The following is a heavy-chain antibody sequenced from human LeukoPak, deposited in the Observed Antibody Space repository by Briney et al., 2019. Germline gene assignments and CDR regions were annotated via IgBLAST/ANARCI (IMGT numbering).Heavy chain of an antibody. CDR3: ARGDYGSAFDI. Sequence: GGSLRLSCAASGFRFSSYWMHWVRQVPGKGLVWVSRISPDGRATPYADSVKGRFTISRDNAKNSLYLQMNSLRAEDTALYHCARGDYGSAFDIWGQGTMVTVSS. J-gene: IGHJ3*02. D-gene: IGHD4-17*01. CDR2: ISPDGRAT. V-gene: IGHV3-74*01. CDR1: GFRFSSYW.